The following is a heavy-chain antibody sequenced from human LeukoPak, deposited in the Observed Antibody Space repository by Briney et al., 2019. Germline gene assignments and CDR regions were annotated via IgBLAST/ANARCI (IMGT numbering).Heavy chain of an antibody. CDR2: INSDGSSR. D-gene: IGHD6-13*01. V-gene: IGHV3-74*01. Sequence: GGSLRLSCAASGLTFSYYWMHWVRQAPGKGLMWVSRINSDGSSRLYVDSVKGRFTISRDNARNTVVLQMNSLSAEDTAVYYCATGGQQYYDYWGQGTVVTVSS. CDR3: ATGGQQYYDY. CDR1: GLTFSYYW. J-gene: IGHJ4*02.